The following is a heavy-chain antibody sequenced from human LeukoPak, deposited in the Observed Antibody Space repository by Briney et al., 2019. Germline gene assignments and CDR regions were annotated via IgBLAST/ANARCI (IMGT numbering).Heavy chain of an antibody. CDR3: ARGNDYAIDY. CDR2: IWYDGSNK. Sequence: GRSLRLSCAASGFTFSSYGMHWVRQAPGKGLEWLAVIWYDGSNKYYADSVKGRFTISRDNSKNTLYLQMNSLRAEDTAVFYCARGNDYAIDYWGQGTLVTVSS. V-gene: IGHV3-33*01. D-gene: IGHD4-17*01. J-gene: IGHJ4*02. CDR1: GFTFSSYG.